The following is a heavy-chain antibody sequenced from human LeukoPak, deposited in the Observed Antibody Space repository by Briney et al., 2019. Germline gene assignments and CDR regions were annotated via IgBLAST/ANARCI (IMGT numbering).Heavy chain of an antibody. D-gene: IGHD5-12*01. CDR2: IIPIFGTA. J-gene: IGHJ4*02. CDR1: GGTFSSYA. Sequence: SVKVSCKASGGTFSSYAISWVRQAPGQGLEWMGGIIPIFGTANYAQKFQGRVTITADESTSTAYMELSSLRSEDTAVYYCARDLSGYSGYDNFDYWGQGTLVTVSS. V-gene: IGHV1-69*13. CDR3: ARDLSGYSGYDNFDY.